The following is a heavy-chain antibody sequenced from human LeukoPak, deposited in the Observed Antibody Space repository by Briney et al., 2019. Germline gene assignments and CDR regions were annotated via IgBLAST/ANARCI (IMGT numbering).Heavy chain of an antibody. CDR1: GGSISSSSYY. D-gene: IGHD5-12*01. V-gene: IGHV4-39*07. CDR2: IYYTDT. J-gene: IGHJ4*02. CDR3: ASHSGGYAY. Sequence: SETLSLTCTVSGGSISSSSYYWDWIRQPPGKGLEWIGYIYYTDTYYNPSLKSRVTISLDTSKNQFSLKLSSVTAADTAVYYCASHSGGYAYWGQGTLVTVSS.